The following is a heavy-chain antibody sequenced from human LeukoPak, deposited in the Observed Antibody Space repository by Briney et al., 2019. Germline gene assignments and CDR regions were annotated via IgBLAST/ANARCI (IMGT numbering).Heavy chain of an antibody. Sequence: PGGSLRLSCAASGFTFSSYWMSWVRQAPGKGLEWEANIKQDGSEKYYVDSVKGRFTIFRDNAKNSLYLQMNSLRAEDTAVYYCARGGVAVAGTWEYWGQGTLVTVSS. CDR3: ARGGVAVAGTWEY. CDR2: IKQDGSEK. J-gene: IGHJ4*02. CDR1: GFTFSSYW. V-gene: IGHV3-7*01. D-gene: IGHD6-19*01.